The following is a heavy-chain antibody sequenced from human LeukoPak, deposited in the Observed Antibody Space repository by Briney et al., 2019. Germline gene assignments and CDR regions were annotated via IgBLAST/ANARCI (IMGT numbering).Heavy chain of an antibody. Sequence: ASVKVSCKASDYTFTSYGISWVRQAPGQGLEWMGWISAYNGNTNYAQKLQGRVTMTTDTSTSTAYMELRSLRSDDTAVYYCARDSAVYYDFWSGYYRRPLFDYWGQGTLVTVSS. CDR3: ARDSAVYYDFWSGYYRRPLFDY. V-gene: IGHV1-18*01. D-gene: IGHD3-3*01. J-gene: IGHJ4*02. CDR2: ISAYNGNT. CDR1: DYTFTSYG.